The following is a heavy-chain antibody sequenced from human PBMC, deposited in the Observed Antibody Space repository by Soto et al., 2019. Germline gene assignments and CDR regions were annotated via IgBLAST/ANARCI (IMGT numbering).Heavy chain of an antibody. V-gene: IGHV6-1*01. D-gene: IGHD1-26*01. CDR2: TYYRSRWYS. CDR3: ARDKSSRRWEIGEFDS. CDR1: GDTVSSNSVA. Sequence: PSQTLSLTCVGSGDTVSSNSVAWNWVRQSPSRGLEWLGRTYYRSRWYSDYAVSVRSRIDINAETSKNQVSLQLNSVTPEDTAVYYCARDKSSRRWEIGEFDSWGPGTMVTVSS. J-gene: IGHJ4*02.